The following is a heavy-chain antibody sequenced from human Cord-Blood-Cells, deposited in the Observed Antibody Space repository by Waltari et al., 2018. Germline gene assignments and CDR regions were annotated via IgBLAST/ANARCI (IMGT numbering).Heavy chain of an antibody. CDR2: IYTSGST. CDR3: ARDGDDSSGYYFDY. Sequence: QVQLQESGPGLVKPSETLSLTCTVSGGSISSYYWSWIRKPAGKGLEWIGRIYTSGSTNYNPSLKSRVTMSVDTSKNQFSLKLSSVTAADTAVYYCARDGDDSSGYYFDYWGQGTLVTVSS. D-gene: IGHD3-22*01. CDR1: GGSISSYY. V-gene: IGHV4-4*07. J-gene: IGHJ4*02.